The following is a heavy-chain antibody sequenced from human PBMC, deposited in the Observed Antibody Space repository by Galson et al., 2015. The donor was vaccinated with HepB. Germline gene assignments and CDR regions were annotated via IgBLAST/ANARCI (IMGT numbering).Heavy chain of an antibody. J-gene: IGHJ4*02. V-gene: IGHV3-64D*06. CDR2: ISSNGDNS. CDR1: GFTFSDYG. D-gene: IGHD3-10*01. CDR3: VKGVTRFAWANLDY. Sequence: SLRLSCAASGFTFSDYGLQWVRQAPGKGLEFVSAISSNGDNSYYADSVRDRFSISRDNSKDILYLQMSGLRPDDTAVYYCVKGVTRFAWANLDYWGQGTLVTVSS.